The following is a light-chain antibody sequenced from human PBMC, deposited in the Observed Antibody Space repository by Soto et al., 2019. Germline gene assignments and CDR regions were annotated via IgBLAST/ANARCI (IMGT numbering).Light chain of an antibody. CDR2: GAS. Sequence: EIVLTQSPGTLSLSPGERATLSCRASQSVSSIYLAWYQHKPGQAPRLLIYGASSRATGIPDRFSGSGSGTDSTLTISRLMPEDLAVYDCQQYGSSSWTFGRGTTVEIK. CDR1: QSVSSIY. J-gene: IGKJ1*01. V-gene: IGKV3-20*01. CDR3: QQYGSSSWT.